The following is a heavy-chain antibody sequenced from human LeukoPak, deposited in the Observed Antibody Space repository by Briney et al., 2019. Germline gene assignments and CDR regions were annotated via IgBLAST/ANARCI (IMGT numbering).Heavy chain of an antibody. CDR1: GGSISSSNW. CDR2: INHSGST. D-gene: IGHD2-2*01. J-gene: IGHJ4*02. CDR3: ARGIGDIVVVPAAIEFDY. V-gene: IGHV4-4*02. Sequence: SETLSLTCAVSGGSISSSNWWSWVRQPPGKGLEWIGEINHSGSTNYNPSLKSRVTISVDTSKNQFSLKLSSVTAADTAVYYCARGIGDIVVVPAAIEFDYWGQGTLVTVSS.